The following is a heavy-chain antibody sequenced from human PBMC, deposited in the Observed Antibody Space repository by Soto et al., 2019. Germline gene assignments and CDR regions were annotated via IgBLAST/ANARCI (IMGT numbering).Heavy chain of an antibody. CDR2: IYYSGST. CDR3: ARHMETRFDP. Sequence: QLQLQESGPGLVKPSETLSLTCTVSGGSISSSSYYWGWIRQPPGKGLEWIGSIYYSGSTYYNPSLKSRVTISVDTSKNQFSLKLSSVTAADSAVYYCARHMETRFDPWGQGTLVTVSS. D-gene: IGHD1-1*01. J-gene: IGHJ5*02. CDR1: GGSISSSSYY. V-gene: IGHV4-39*01.